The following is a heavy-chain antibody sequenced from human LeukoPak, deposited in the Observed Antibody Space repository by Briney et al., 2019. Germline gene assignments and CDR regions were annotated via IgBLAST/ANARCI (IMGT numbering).Heavy chain of an antibody. CDR1: GGSISSGSYY. CDR2: IYYSGST. CDR3: ARRGLRFSPFDY. J-gene: IGHJ4*02. V-gene: IGHV4-39*01. D-gene: IGHD3-3*01. Sequence: PSQTLSLTCTVSGGSISSGSYYWSWIRQPPGKGLEWIGSIYYSGSTYYNRSLKSRVTISVDTSKNQFSLKLSSVPTADTAVYYCARRGLRFSPFDYWGQGTLVTVSS.